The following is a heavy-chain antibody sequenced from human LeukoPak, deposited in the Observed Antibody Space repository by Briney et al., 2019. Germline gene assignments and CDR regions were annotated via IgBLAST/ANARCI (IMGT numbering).Heavy chain of an antibody. CDR3: ATLPGRCSSTSCYRGRQQLATLDY. CDR1: GASISSNW. Sequence: TPSETRSLTCAVSGASISSNWWNWVRQPPGKGLEWIGEIHHSGSANYNPYLKSRVTISLDTSENHFSLRLSSVTAADTAVYYCATLPGRCSSTSCYRGRQQLATLDYWGQGTLVTVSS. D-gene: IGHD2-2*01. CDR2: IHHSGSA. J-gene: IGHJ4*02. V-gene: IGHV4-4*02.